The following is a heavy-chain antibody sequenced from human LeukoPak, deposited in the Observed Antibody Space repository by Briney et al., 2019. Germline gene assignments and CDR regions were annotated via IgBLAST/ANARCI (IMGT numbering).Heavy chain of an antibody. Sequence: PGRSLRLSCTASGFTFGDYAMTWVRQAPGKGLEWVGFIRSKAFGGTTEYAASVKNRFTISRDDSKSIAYLQMNSLKTEDTAVYYCIMRGYCTSTSCYAYFDYWGQGTLVTVSS. D-gene: IGHD2-2*01. J-gene: IGHJ4*02. CDR3: IMRGYCTSTSCYAYFDY. CDR1: GFTFGDYA. CDR2: IRSKAFGGTT. V-gene: IGHV3-49*04.